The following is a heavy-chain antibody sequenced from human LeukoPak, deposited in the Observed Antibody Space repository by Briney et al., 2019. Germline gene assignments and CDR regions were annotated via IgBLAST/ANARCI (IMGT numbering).Heavy chain of an antibody. CDR3: ARDRAWNYFDY. D-gene: IGHD3-3*01. J-gene: IGHJ4*02. CDR2: ISNDGSRK. V-gene: IGHV3-30*03. CDR1: GFTFSRHG. Sequence: GGSLRLSCAPSGFTFSRHGMHWVRQAPGKGLEWVAIISNDGSRKYYAHSVESRFTISRDNSKNTLYLQMDSLRAEDTAVYYCARDRAWNYFDYWGQGTLVTVSS.